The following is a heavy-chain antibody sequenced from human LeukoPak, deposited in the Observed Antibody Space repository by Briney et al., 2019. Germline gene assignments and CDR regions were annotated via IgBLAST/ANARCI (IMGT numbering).Heavy chain of an antibody. D-gene: IGHD5-24*01. V-gene: IGHV3-21*01. J-gene: IGHJ5*01. CDR1: GFTFSSYS. CDR2: ISSSRSYI. CDR3: ARRRWFDY. Sequence: SGGSLRLSCAASGFTFSSYSMNWVRQAPGKGLEWVSSISSSRSYIYYADSVKGRFTIPRDNAKNSLYLQMNSLRAEDTAVYYCARRRWFDYWGQGTLVTVSS.